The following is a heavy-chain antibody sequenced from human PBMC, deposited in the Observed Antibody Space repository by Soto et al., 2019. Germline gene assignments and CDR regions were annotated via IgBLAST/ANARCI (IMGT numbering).Heavy chain of an antibody. CDR1: GFAFSGFE. V-gene: IGHV3-21*01. CDR2: ISSSSSYI. CDR3: AREGAAAGNWFDP. Sequence: GGSLRLSCAASGFAFSGFEMNWVRQAPGKGLEWVSSISSSSSYIYYADSVKGRFTISRDNAKNSLYLQMNSLRAEDTAVYYCAREGAAAGNWFDPWGQGTLVTVSS. J-gene: IGHJ5*02. D-gene: IGHD6-13*01.